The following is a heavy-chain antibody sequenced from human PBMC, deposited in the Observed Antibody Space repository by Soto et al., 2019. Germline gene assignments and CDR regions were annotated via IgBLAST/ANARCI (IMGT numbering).Heavy chain of an antibody. J-gene: IGHJ4*02. CDR2: ISTYNGNT. D-gene: IGHD6-19*01. CDR1: GYSFTNYG. Sequence: QVQLVQSGAEVKKPGASVKVSCKASGYSFTNYGISWVRQAPGQGLEWMGWISTYNGNTTYAQKLQGRVTMTTDTSTITAYMELRSLSSDDTAVYYCARGRPAIEVAGIDYWGQGTLVTVSS. CDR3: ARGRPAIEVAGIDY. V-gene: IGHV1-18*01.